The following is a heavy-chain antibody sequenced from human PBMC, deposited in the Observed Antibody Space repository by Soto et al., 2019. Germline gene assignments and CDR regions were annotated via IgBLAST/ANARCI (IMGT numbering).Heavy chain of an antibody. CDR3: ARDLKGGVQGKANYYYYMDV. Sequence: ASVKVSCKASGYTFTGYYMHWVRQAPGQGLEWMGWINPNSGGTNYAQKFQGWVTMTRDTSISTAYMELSRLRSDDTAVYYCARDLKGGVQGKANYYYYMDVWGKGTTVTVSS. V-gene: IGHV1-2*04. CDR1: GYTFTGYY. CDR2: INPNSGGT. D-gene: IGHD1-26*01. J-gene: IGHJ6*03.